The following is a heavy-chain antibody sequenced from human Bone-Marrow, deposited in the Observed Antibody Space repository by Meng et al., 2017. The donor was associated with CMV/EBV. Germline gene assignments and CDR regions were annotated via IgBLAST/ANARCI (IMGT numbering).Heavy chain of an antibody. CDR1: GFTFGDYA. V-gene: IGHV3-49*04. Sequence: GESLKISCTASGFTFGDYAMSWVRQAPGKGLEWVGFIRSKAYGGTTEYAASVKGRFTISRDDSKSIAYLQMNSLKTEDTAVYYCTRDLRFPYYYGMDVWGHGTTVTVS. CDR3: TRDLRFPYYYGMDV. J-gene: IGHJ6*02. CDR2: IRSKAYGGTT. D-gene: IGHD3-3*01.